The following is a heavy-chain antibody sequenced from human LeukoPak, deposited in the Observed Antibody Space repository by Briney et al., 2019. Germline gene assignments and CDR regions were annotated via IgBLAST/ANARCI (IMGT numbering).Heavy chain of an antibody. Sequence: GGSLRLSCAASGFTFSNAWMSWVRQAPGKGLEWVGRIKSTTDGGTTDYAAPVKGRFTISRDDSKNTLYLQMNSLKTEDTAVYYCTTPPGSYYYDSSGYYGNYYYMDVWGKGTTVTVSS. CDR2: IKSTTDGGTT. CDR1: GFTFSNAW. J-gene: IGHJ6*03. D-gene: IGHD3-22*01. CDR3: TTPPGSYYYDSSGYYGNYYYMDV. V-gene: IGHV3-15*01.